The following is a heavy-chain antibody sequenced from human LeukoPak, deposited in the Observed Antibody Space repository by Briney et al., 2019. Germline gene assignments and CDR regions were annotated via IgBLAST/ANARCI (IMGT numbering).Heavy chain of an antibody. Sequence: GGPLRLSCAASGFTDRNNYMSWVREAPGEGLEGVSDIYSGGSTYYADSVKGRFTISRDNSKNTLYLQMVSLRAEDTAVYFCAAGERMVRGDGVDYWGQGTLVTVSS. CDR3: AAGERMVRGDGVDY. CDR1: GFTDRNNY. CDR2: IYSGGST. V-gene: IGHV3-66*01. J-gene: IGHJ4*02. D-gene: IGHD3-10*01.